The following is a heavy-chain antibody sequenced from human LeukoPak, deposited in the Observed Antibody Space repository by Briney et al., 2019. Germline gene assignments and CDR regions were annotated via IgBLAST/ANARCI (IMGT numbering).Heavy chain of an antibody. J-gene: IGHJ5*02. CDR2: INPNSGGT. CDR3: ARGRGYYDSSGTNWFDP. CDR1: GYTFTGYY. V-gene: IGHV1-2*02. D-gene: IGHD3-22*01. Sequence: GASVKVSCKASGYTFTGYYMHWVRQAPGQGLEWMGWINPNSGGTNYAQKFQGRVTMTRDTSISTAYMELSRLRSDDTAVYYCARGRGYYDSSGTNWFDPWGQGTLVTVSS.